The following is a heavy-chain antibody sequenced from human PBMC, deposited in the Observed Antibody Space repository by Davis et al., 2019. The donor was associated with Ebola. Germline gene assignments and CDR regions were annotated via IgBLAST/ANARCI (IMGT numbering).Heavy chain of an antibody. CDR3: ARIQGGGDAFDI. CDR1: GGSVSSASHY. V-gene: IGHV4-61*01. D-gene: IGHD3-16*01. Sequence: MPGGSLRLSCALSGGSVSSASHYWSWIRQPPGTGLEWIGYMYYSGSPNYNPSLNSRVTISVDTSKNQFSLKLTSVTAADTVVYYCARIQGGGDAFDIWGQGTMVSVSS. J-gene: IGHJ3*02. CDR2: MYYSGSP.